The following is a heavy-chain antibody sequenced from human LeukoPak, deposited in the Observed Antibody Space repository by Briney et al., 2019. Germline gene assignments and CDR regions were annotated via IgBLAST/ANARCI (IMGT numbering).Heavy chain of an antibody. V-gene: IGHV1-2*02. CDR1: GYTFTGYY. D-gene: IGHD6-13*01. CDR2: INPNSGGT. Sequence: GASVKVSCKASGYTFTGYYMHWVRQAPGQGLEWMGWINPNSGGTNYAQKFQGRVTMTRDTSISTAYMELSRLRSDDTAVYYRARDLAIAAALDYWGQGTLVTVSS. CDR3: ARDLAIAAALDY. J-gene: IGHJ4*02.